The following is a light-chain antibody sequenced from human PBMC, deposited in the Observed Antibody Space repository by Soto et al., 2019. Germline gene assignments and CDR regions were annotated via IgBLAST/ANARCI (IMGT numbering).Light chain of an antibody. J-gene: IGKJ2*01. V-gene: IGKV3-15*01. Sequence: EIVMTQSPATLSVSPGERATLSCRASQSVSSNLAWYQQKPGQAPRLLIYGASTRATGFPARFSGSGSGTEFTLTISSQQSEDFAFYYCQQYNNWPQTFGQGTKLEIK. CDR3: QQYNNWPQT. CDR2: GAS. CDR1: QSVSSN.